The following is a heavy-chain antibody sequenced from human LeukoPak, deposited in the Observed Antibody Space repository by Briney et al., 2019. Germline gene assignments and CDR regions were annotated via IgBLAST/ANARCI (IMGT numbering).Heavy chain of an antibody. V-gene: IGHV1-2*03. J-gene: IGHJ4*02. CDR3: TRWAAECNDY. CDR2: INPNSGGT. CDR1: GYTFTDYY. D-gene: IGHD6-13*01. Sequence: LAASVKVSCKASGYTFTDYYMHWVRQAPGQGLEWMGWINPNSGGTNYVQKFQGRVTMTRDTSINTAYMELSRLTSDDTAMYYCTRWAAECNDYWGQGTLVTVSP.